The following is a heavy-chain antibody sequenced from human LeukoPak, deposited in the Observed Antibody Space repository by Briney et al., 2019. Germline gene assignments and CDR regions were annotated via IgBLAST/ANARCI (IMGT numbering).Heavy chain of an antibody. V-gene: IGHV4-39*07. Sequence: SSETLSLTCTVSGGSGSSRGYYWAWIRQPPGKGLEWIGSIYNSGGSESIYYNPSLKSRVTILVDRSKNQLSLKLSSVTAADTAVYYCARDPDYGGNVNLFDPWGQGILVTVSS. CDR1: GGSGSSRGYY. J-gene: IGHJ5*02. CDR3: ARDPDYGGNVNLFDP. CDR2: IYNSGGSESI. D-gene: IGHD4-23*01.